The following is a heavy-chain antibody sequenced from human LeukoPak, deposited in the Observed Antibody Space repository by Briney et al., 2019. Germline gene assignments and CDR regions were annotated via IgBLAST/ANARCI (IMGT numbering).Heavy chain of an antibody. D-gene: IGHD3-22*01. Sequence: YPSETLSLTCAVYGASFSSYYWSWIRQPPGKGLEWIGETNHGGSTNYNPSLKSRVTTSVDTSKNQFSLKLSSVTAADTAVYYCARSGISSGYPSGFDIWGQGTMVTASS. CDR3: ARSGISSGYPSGFDI. J-gene: IGHJ3*02. CDR1: GASFSSYY. CDR2: TNHGGST. V-gene: IGHV4-34*01.